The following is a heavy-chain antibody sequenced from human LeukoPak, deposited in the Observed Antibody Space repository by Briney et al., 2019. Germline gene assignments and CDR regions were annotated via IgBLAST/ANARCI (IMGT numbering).Heavy chain of an antibody. CDR2: ITGSGRTI. V-gene: IGHV3-48*03. D-gene: IGHD3-10*02. Sequence: GGSLRLSCAASGFTFSTYEMNWVRQAPGKGLEWVSSITGSGRTIYYADSVKGRFTISRDNAKNSLYLQMNSLRAEDTAVYYCAELGITMIGGVWGKGTTVTISS. CDR1: GFTFSTYE. J-gene: IGHJ6*04. CDR3: AELGITMIGGV.